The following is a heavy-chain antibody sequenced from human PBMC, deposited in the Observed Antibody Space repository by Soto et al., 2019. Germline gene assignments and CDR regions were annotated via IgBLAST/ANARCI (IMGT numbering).Heavy chain of an antibody. Sequence: QVQLQESGPGLVRPSETLSLTCTVSGGSITSGAYHWNWIRQAPGKGLEWIGYTYYNGNSYYNPSFRIGPSFPLTTSKTNSPLGRSPLTAADTAFYFCPGLPEYYDNSVSDYGAKGTLVAASS. J-gene: IGHJ4*02. V-gene: IGHV4-30-4*01. D-gene: IGHD3-22*01. CDR1: GGSITSGAYH. CDR2: TYYNGNS. CDR3: PGLPEYYDNSVSDY.